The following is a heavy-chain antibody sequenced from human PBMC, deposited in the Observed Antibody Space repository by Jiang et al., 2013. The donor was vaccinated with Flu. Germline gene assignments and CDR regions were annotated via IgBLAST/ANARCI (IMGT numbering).Heavy chain of an antibody. J-gene: IGHJ6*02. CDR1: GYTFTGYY. Sequence: EVKKPGASVKVSCKASGYTFTGYYMHWVRQAPGQGLEWMGWINPNSGGTNYAQKFQGRVTMTRDTSISTAYMELSRLRSDDTAVYYCARDLTYDYEYGMDVWGQGTTVTVSS. D-gene: IGHD2-8*01. V-gene: IGHV1-2*02. CDR2: INPNSGGT. CDR3: ARDLTYDYEYGMDV.